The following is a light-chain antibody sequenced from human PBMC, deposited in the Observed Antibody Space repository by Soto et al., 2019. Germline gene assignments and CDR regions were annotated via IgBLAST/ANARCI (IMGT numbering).Light chain of an antibody. V-gene: IGKV3D-15*01. J-gene: IGKJ1*01. CDR3: QQYNTWPPWT. Sequence: EIVLTQSPGTLSLSPGEKATLSYGASQSVSNNYLAWYQQKPAQAPRLLIYGASNRATGIPDRFSGSGSGTEFTLTISSLQSEDFAGYYCQQYNTWPPWTFGQGTKVDIK. CDR2: GAS. CDR1: QSVSNN.